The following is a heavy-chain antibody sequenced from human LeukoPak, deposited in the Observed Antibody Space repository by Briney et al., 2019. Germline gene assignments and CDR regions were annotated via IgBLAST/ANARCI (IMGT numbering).Heavy chain of an antibody. CDR2: ITSNGGST. J-gene: IGHJ4*02. D-gene: IGHD6-13*01. Sequence: GGSLRLSCAASGFTFSTYAMYWVRQAPGKGLEYVSAITSNGGSTYYADSVRGRFTISRDNSKNTLYLQMSSLRTEDTAVYYCVGFRATAGLYWGQGTLVTVSS. CDR3: VGFRATAGLY. V-gene: IGHV3-64D*06. CDR1: GFTFSTYA.